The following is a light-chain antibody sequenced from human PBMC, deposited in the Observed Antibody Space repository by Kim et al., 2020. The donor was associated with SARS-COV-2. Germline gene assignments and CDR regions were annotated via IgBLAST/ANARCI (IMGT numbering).Light chain of an antibody. CDR1: QNIDTW. CDR3: QQYNSYWT. V-gene: IGKV1-5*01. J-gene: IGKJ1*01. CDR2: DAS. Sequence: DIQMTQSPSTLSASVGDRVTITCRASQNIDTWLAWYQHKPGKAPKLLIYDASNLESGVPPRFSGSGSGTEFTLTISSLQPDDFATYHCQQYNSYWTCGQGTKVDIK.